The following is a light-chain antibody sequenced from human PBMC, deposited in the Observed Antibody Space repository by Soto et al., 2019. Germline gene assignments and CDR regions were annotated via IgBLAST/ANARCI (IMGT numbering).Light chain of an antibody. CDR2: GVS. Sequence: EIVMTQSPATLSVSPGEGATLSCRASQSVRSDLAWYQHKPGLAPRLLIYGVSTRATGIPVRFSGSGSGTEFTLSISSLQSEDSAIYYCQHYNNLPRTFGGGNKVDIK. CDR3: QHYNNLPRT. V-gene: IGKV3-15*01. J-gene: IGKJ4*01. CDR1: QSVRSD.